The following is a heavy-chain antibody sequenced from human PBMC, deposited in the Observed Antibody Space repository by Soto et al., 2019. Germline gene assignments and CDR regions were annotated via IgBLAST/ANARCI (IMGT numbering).Heavy chain of an antibody. J-gene: IGHJ4*02. CDR2: ISSSSSTI. CDR1: GFTFSSYS. Sequence: GGSLRLSCAASGFTFSSYSINWVRQAPGKGLEGVSYISSSSSTIYYADSVKGRFTISRDNAKNSLYLQMNSLRAEDTAVYYCASQSSEWLLFASWGQGTLVTVSS. CDR3: ASQSSEWLLFAS. V-gene: IGHV3-48*01. D-gene: IGHD5-12*01.